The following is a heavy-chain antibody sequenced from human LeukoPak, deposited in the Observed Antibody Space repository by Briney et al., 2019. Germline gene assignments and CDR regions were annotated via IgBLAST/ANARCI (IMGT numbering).Heavy chain of an antibody. V-gene: IGHV1-69*05. D-gene: IGHD5-12*01. CDR3: ARVNSGYPYYMDV. CDR2: IITIFGTA. Sequence: ASVKVSCKASGGTFSSYAISWVRQAPGQGLEWMGGIITIFGTANYAQKFQGRVTITTDESTSTAYMELSSLRSEDTAVYYCARVNSGYPYYMDVWGKGTTVTVSS. CDR1: GGTFSSYA. J-gene: IGHJ6*03.